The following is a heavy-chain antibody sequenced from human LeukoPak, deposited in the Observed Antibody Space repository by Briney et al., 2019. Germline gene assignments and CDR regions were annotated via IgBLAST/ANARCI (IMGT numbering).Heavy chain of an antibody. J-gene: IGHJ4*02. CDR1: GFTFSNAW. D-gene: IGHD3/OR15-3a*01. V-gene: IGHV3-15*01. Sequence: PGGSLRLSCAASGFTFSNAWMRWVRQAPGKGLEWVGRIKSKTDGGTTDYAAPVKGRFTISRDDSKNTLYLQMNSLKTKDTAVYDCTTEYTIWTGVGYWGQGTLVTVSS. CDR3: TTEYTIWTGVGY. CDR2: IKSKTDGGTT.